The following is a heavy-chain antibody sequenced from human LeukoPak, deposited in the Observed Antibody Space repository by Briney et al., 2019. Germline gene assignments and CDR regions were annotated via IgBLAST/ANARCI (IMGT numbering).Heavy chain of an antibody. CDR1: GYTFTGYY. D-gene: IGHD1-14*01. CDR2: INPNSGGT. Sequence: ASVKVSCKASGYTFTGYYMHWVRQAPGQGLEWMGWINPNSGGTNYAQKFQGRVTMTRDTSISTAYMELSRLRSDDTAVYYCARRGPPGESFLDYWGQGTLVTVSS. CDR3: ARRGPPGESFLDY. V-gene: IGHV1-2*02. J-gene: IGHJ4*02.